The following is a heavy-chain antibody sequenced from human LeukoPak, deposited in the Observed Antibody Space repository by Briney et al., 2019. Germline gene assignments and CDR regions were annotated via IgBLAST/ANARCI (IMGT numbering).Heavy chain of an antibody. J-gene: IGHJ4*02. CDR2: IRNKANGYET. V-gene: IGHV3-73*01. CDR3: TRLGYCTNGVCYFDY. D-gene: IGHD2-8*01. Sequence: QPGGSLRLSCAASGFTFSASAMHWVRQASGKGLEWVGRIRNKANGYETAYAASVKGRFIISRDDSENTAYLQMNSLKTEDTAVYYCTRLGYCTNGVCYFDYWGQGILVTVSS. CDR1: GFTFSASA.